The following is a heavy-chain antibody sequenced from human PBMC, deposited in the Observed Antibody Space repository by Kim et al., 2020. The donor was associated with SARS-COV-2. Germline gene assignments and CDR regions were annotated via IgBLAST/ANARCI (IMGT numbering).Heavy chain of an antibody. D-gene: IGHD3-10*01. CDR1: GFIFSDYY. CDR3: ASLKLLHYHMDV. CDR2: ISSSTNTI. J-gene: IGHJ6*03. Sequence: GGSLRPSCAASGFIFSDYYMSWVRQAPGKGLEWLAYISSSTNTIYYADSVKGRFTISRDNAKNSLYLEMNSLSAEDTAVYYCASLKLLHYHMDVWGKGTTVTVSS. V-gene: IGHV3-11*01.